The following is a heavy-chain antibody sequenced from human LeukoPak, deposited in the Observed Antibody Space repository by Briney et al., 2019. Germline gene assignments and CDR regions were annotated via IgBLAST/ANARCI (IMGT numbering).Heavy chain of an antibody. D-gene: IGHD2-15*01. CDR3: ARDPISCSGGSCYSGAFDM. V-gene: IGHV1-18*01. CDR1: GYTFSSYG. Sequence: ASVKVSCKASGYTFSSYGMSWVRQAPGQGLEWMGWISAYNGNTNYAQRLQGRVTMTTDTSTSTAYMELRSLRSDDTAVYYCARDPISCSGGSCYSGAFDMWGQGTMVTVSS. CDR2: ISAYNGNT. J-gene: IGHJ3*02.